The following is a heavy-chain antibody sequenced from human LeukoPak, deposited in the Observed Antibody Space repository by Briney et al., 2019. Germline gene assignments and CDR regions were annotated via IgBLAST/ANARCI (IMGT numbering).Heavy chain of an antibody. CDR2: ISSSSSYI. CDR1: GFTFSSYT. D-gene: IGHD3-10*01. CDR3: LRDWYGSGSYWQIRESYFDY. V-gene: IGHV3-21*06. J-gene: IGHJ4*02. Sequence: GGSLRLSCAASGFTFSSYTMNWVRQAPGKGLEWVSSISSSSSYIYYVDSVKGRFTISRDNAKNLLYLQMNSLRAEDTAVYYCLRDWYGSGSYWQIRESYFDYWGQGTLVTVSS.